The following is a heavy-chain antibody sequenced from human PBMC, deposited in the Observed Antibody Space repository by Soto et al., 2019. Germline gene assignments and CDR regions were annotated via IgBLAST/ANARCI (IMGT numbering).Heavy chain of an antibody. CDR2: INQDGSET. CDR1: GFTFSAYW. V-gene: IGHV3-7*01. J-gene: IGHJ4*02. Sequence: GGSLRLSCAASGFTFSAYWMNWVRQAPGKGLEWVANINQDGSETSYVDSVKGRFTISRDNAKSSLYLQMNSLRAEDTAIYYCAKAGLQFYSNSAGFHFYDWGQGTLVTVSS. CDR3: AKAGLQFYSNSAGFHFYD. D-gene: IGHD4-4*01.